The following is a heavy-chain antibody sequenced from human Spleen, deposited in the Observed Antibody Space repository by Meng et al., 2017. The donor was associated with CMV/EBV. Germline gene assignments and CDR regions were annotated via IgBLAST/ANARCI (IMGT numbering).Heavy chain of an antibody. J-gene: IGHJ4*02. CDR3: ARDPVTTYYFDY. CDR2: INHSGST. V-gene: IGHV4-34*01. Sequence: QVQLQQWGAVLLKPSGTLSLTCAVYGGSFSGYYWSWIRQPPGKGLEWIGEINHSGSTNYNPSLKSRVTISVDTSKNQFSLKLSSVTAADTAVYYCARDPVTTYYFDYWGQGTLVTVSS. D-gene: IGHD5-18*01. CDR1: GGSFSGYY.